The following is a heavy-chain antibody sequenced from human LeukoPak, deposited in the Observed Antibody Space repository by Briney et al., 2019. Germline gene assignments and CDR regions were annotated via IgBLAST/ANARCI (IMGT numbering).Heavy chain of an antibody. D-gene: IGHD2-21*01. CDR1: GFTFSRYG. V-gene: IGHV3-30*02. CDR2: IDHDASTK. J-gene: IGHJ4*02. Sequence: PGGSLRLSCAASGFTFSRYGMHWVRQAPGKGLEWVAFIDHDASTKYYADSVRGRFTISRDNSKNTLYLQMNSLRIEDTAVYFCGKHINSYCTDDCTSNGGQGTLVTVSS. CDR3: GKHINSYCTDDCTSN.